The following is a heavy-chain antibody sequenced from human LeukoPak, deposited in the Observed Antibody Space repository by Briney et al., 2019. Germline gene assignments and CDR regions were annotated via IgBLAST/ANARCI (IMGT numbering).Heavy chain of an antibody. CDR3: ARGQVDTDLVIGGWFDH. Sequence: ASVRVSCKASGYAFTSHAISWVRQAPGQGLEWMGWINPYTGNTNFAQKFQGRVTMTTETSTRTAYMEVRSLRSDHTAVYYCARGQVDTDLVIGGWFDHWGQGTLVTVSS. CDR1: GYAFTSHA. D-gene: IGHD5-18*01. V-gene: IGHV1-18*01. J-gene: IGHJ5*02. CDR2: INPYTGNT.